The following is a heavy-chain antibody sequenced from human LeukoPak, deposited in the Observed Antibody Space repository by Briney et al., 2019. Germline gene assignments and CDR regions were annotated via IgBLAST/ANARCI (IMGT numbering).Heavy chain of an antibody. CDR1: GGSISSGGYY. Sequence: SETLSLTCTVSGGSISSGGYYWSWIRQPPGKGLEWIGYIYHSGSTYYNPSLKSRVTISVDRSKNQFSLKLSSVTAADTAVYYCARDLLGETAAVNWYFDLWGRGTLVTVSS. CDR3: ARDLLGETAAVNWYFDL. V-gene: IGHV4-30-2*01. D-gene: IGHD5-18*01. CDR2: IYHSGST. J-gene: IGHJ2*01.